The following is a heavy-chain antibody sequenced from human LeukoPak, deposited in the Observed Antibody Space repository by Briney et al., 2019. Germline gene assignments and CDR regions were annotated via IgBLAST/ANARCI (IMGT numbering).Heavy chain of an antibody. CDR3: ARVGVVVPAAWFGP. CDR1: GYSFGIFG. D-gene: IGHD2-2*01. V-gene: IGHV1-18*01. J-gene: IGHJ5*02. Sequence: ASVKVSCKASGYSFGIFGISWVRQAPGQGLEWMGWISANNGKTNYAQNLQGRVTMTTDTSTSTAYMELRSLRSDDTAVYYCARVGVVVPAAWFGPWGQGTLVTVSS. CDR2: ISANNGKT.